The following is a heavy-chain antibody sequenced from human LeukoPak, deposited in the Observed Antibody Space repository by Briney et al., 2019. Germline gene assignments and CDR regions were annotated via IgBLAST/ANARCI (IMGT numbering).Heavy chain of an antibody. V-gene: IGHV4-34*01. CDR2: INHSGST. CDR1: GGSFNGYY. CDR3: ARLIAVAGTRGADY. Sequence: ASETLSLTCAVYGGSFNGYYWSWIRQPPGKGLEWIGEINHSGSTNYNPSLKSRVTISVDTSKNQFSLKLSSVTAADTAVYYCARLIAVAGTRGADYWGQGTLVTVSS. J-gene: IGHJ4*02. D-gene: IGHD6-19*01.